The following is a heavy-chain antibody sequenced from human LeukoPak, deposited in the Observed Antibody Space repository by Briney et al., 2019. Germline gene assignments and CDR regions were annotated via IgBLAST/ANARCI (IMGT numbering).Heavy chain of an antibody. V-gene: IGHV3-48*03. CDR1: GFTFSSYE. D-gene: IGHD5-12*01. J-gene: IGHJ3*02. CDR2: ISSSGSTI. CDR3: ARRLRYSGYDWASFLSYGSSGAFDI. Sequence: PGGSLRLSCAASGFTFSSYEMNWVRQAPGKGLEWGSYISSSGSTIYYADSVKGRFTISRDNAKNSLYLQMNSLRAEDTAVYYCARRLRYSGYDWASFLSYGSSGAFDIWGQGTMVTASS.